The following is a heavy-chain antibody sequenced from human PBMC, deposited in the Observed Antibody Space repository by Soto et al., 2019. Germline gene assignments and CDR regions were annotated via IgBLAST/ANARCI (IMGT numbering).Heavy chain of an antibody. CDR2: INHSGST. D-gene: IGHD5-12*01. Sequence: SETLSLTCAVYGGSFSGYYWSWIRQPPGKGLEWIGEINHSGSTNYNPSLKSRVTISVDTSKNQFSLKLSSVTAADTAVYYCARTIVATINWFDPWGQGQWSPSPQ. CDR1: GGSFSGYY. CDR3: ARTIVATINWFDP. V-gene: IGHV4-34*01. J-gene: IGHJ5*02.